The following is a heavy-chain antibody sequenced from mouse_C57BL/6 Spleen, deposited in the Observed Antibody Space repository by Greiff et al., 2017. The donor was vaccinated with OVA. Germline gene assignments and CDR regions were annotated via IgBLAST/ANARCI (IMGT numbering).Heavy chain of an antibody. J-gene: IGHJ1*03. CDR3: ARLDGSLWYFDV. CDR1: GFTFSDYG. Sequence: EVKLVESGGGLVKPGGSLKLSCAASGFTFSDYGMHWVRQAPEKGLEWVAYISSGSSTIYYADTVKGRFTISRDNAKNTLFLQMTSLRSEDTAMYYCARLDGSLWYFDVWGTGTTVTVSS. V-gene: IGHV5-17*01. D-gene: IGHD1-1*01. CDR2: ISSGSSTI.